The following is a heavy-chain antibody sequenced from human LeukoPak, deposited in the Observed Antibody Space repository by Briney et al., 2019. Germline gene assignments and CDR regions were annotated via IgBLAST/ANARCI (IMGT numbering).Heavy chain of an antibody. Sequence: GGSLRLSCAASGFTFSSYSMNWVRQAPGEGLEWVSSISSSSSYIYYADSVKGRFTISRDNAKNSLYLQMNSLRAEDTAVYYCARDLRFLEWPADPNYYGMDVWGQGTTVTVSS. V-gene: IGHV3-21*01. CDR3: ARDLRFLEWPADPNYYGMDV. D-gene: IGHD3-3*01. CDR1: GFTFSSYS. CDR2: ISSSSSYI. J-gene: IGHJ6*02.